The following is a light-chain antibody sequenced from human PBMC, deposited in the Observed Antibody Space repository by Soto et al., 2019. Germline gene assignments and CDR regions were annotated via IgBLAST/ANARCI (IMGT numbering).Light chain of an antibody. CDR1: SSDVGDYEN. V-gene: IGLV2-18*01. J-gene: IGLJ3*02. CDR2: DVT. CDR3: SFYTNSSTWV. Sequence: QSALTQPPSVSGSPGQSVTISCTVTSSDVGDYENVSWYQQAPGTAPKLIIFDVTNRPSGVPDLFSGSKSGNTPSLTNFGREAEDEADYYCSFYTNSSTWVFGGGTTVTVL.